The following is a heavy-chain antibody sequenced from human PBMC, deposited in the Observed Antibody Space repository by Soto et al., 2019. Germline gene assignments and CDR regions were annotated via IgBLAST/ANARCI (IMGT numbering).Heavy chain of an antibody. J-gene: IGHJ6*02. V-gene: IGHV4-4*02. CDR2: IYHSGST. CDR1: GGSISSSNW. Sequence: SETLSLTCAVSGGSISSSNWWSWVRQPPGKGLEWIGEIYHSGSTNYNPSLKSRVTISVDKSKNQFSLKLSSVTAADTAVYYCARALGAAAGTARYYYYGMDVWGQGTTVTVSS. D-gene: IGHD6-13*01. CDR3: ARALGAAAGTARYYYYGMDV.